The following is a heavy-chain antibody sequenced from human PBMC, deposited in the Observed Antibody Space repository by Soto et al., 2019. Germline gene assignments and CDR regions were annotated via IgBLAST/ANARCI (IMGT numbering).Heavy chain of an antibody. J-gene: IGHJ6*03. CDR2: IYYSGST. CDR3: ARLEAMITFGGVIVPYYYYYMDV. CDR1: GGSISSSSYY. V-gene: IGHV4-39*01. Sequence: SETLSLTCTVSGGSISSSSYYWGWIRQPPGKGLEWIGSIYYSGSTYYNPSLKSRVTISVDTSKNQFSLKLSSVTAADTAVYYCARLEAMITFGGVIVPYYYYYMDVWGKGTTVTVSS. D-gene: IGHD3-16*02.